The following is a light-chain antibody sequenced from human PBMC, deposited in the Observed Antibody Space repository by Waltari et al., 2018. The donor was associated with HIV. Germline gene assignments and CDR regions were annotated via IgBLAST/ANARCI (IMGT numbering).Light chain of an antibody. CDR1: SSDVGGYNY. Sequence: QSALTQPASVSGSPGQSITISCTGSSSDVGGYNYVSWYQQHPGKAPRLMIYDVSTRPSGVSDRFSVSKSGDTASLTISGLQAEDEADYYCESYTSTSVWVFGGGTRLTVL. V-gene: IGLV2-14*03. CDR2: DVS. J-gene: IGLJ3*02. CDR3: ESYTSTSVWV.